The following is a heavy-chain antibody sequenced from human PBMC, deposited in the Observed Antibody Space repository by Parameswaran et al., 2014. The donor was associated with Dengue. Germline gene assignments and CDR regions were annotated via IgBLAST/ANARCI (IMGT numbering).Heavy chain of an antibody. Sequence: WVRQAPGQGLEWMGIMFHQDGSTNYAQKFQGRVTMTRDTSTSTVYMELRSLRSEDTAVYYCARDTGSYQYAMDVWGQGTTVTVSS. J-gene: IGHJ6*02. CDR2: MFHQDGST. V-gene: IGHV1-46*01. D-gene: IGHD4-17*01. CDR3: ARDTGSYQYAMDV.